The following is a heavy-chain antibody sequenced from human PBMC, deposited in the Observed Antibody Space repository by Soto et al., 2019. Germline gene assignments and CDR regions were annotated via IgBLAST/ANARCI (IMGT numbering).Heavy chain of an antibody. CDR3: ARGNQIWSGYYTPPYYNYYYMDV. D-gene: IGHD3-3*01. J-gene: IGHJ6*03. V-gene: IGHV1-8*01. CDR1: GYTFTSYD. CDR2: MNPNSGNT. Sequence: ASVKVSCKASGYTFTSYDIIWVRQATGQGLEWMGWMNPNSGNTGYAQKFQGRVTMTRNTSISTAYMELSSLRSEDTAVYYCARGNQIWSGYYTPPYYNYYYMDVWGKGTTVTVSS.